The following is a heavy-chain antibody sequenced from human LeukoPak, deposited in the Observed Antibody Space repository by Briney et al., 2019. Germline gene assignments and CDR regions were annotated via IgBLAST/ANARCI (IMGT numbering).Heavy chain of an antibody. Sequence: SCKASGGTFSSYAMSWVRQAPGKGLEWVSLIRDSGSSTYFADSVKGRFTISRDNSKNTLYLQMNSLRAEDTAVYYCAKGAYGSGTYSFDYWGQGTLVTVSS. J-gene: IGHJ4*02. CDR3: AKGAYGSGTYSFDY. V-gene: IGHV3-23*01. CDR1: GGTFSSYA. CDR2: IRDSGSST. D-gene: IGHD3-10*01.